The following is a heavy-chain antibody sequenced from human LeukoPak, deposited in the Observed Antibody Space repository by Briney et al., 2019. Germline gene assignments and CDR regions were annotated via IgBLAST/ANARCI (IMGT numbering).Heavy chain of an antibody. D-gene: IGHD6-13*01. CDR1: GYSFTSHY. CDR2: INPSGSST. J-gene: IGHJ5*02. CDR3: ARGIYSSSWYSGRFDP. V-gene: IGHV1-46*01. Sequence: ASVKVSCEASGYSFTSHYMHWVRQAPGQGLEWMGLINPSGSSTLYAQKFQGRVTMTRDMSTTTDYMELSSLRSEDTAVYYCARGIYSSSWYSGRFDPWGQGTLVTVSS.